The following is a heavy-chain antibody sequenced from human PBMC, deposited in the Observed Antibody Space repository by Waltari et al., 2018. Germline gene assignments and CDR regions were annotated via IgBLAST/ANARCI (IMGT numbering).Heavy chain of an antibody. Sequence: QLQLQESGPGVVKPSETLSLTCDVSGGSISNNYWSWIRQSPGTGLESIGFFYYTGSTMSTPALESRATISVDRSKSQVSLTLTSVTTADTAVYFCARFNQYSSSKYFDVWGRGMLVTVSS. CDR1: GGSISNNY. J-gene: IGHJ2*01. CDR3: ARFNQYSSSKYFDV. V-gene: IGHV4-59*01. D-gene: IGHD5-18*01. CDR2: FYYTGST.